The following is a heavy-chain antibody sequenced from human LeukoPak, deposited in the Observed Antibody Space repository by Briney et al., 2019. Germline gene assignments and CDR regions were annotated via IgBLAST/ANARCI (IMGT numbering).Heavy chain of an antibody. J-gene: IGHJ4*02. Sequence: TLRLSSAPSVLTLSGDVISAGPESPGKGRRGVANLQQDGSEQYYVASVKGRFTISRDNDKNSLYLQMNSLRAEDTAVYYCAQSGDRWYYFDYWGQGTLVPVFS. CDR2: LQQDGSEQ. V-gene: IGHV3-7*01. CDR1: VLTLSGDV. CDR3: AQSGDRWYYFDY. D-gene: IGHD4-23*01.